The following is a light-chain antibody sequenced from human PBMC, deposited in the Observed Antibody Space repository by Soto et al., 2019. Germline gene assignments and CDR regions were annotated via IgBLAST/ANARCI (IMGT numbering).Light chain of an antibody. V-gene: IGKV1-39*01. Sequence: DIQMTQSPSSLSASVGDRVTITCRASQSISSYLNWYQQKPGKAPKLLIYAASSFQSGVPSRFSGSGSGTDFTLTISSLQPEDFATYYCQQSYSEDTFGQGTKLEIK. CDR1: QSISSY. CDR3: QQSYSEDT. J-gene: IGKJ2*01. CDR2: AAS.